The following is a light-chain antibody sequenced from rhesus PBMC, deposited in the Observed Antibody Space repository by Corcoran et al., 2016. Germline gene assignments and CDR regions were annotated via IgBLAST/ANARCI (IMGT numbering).Light chain of an antibody. CDR3: QHGYGTPLT. J-gene: IGKJ4*01. CDR2: KAS. CDR1: ENVNNY. Sequence: DIQMTQSPSSLSASVGDRVTITCRASENVNNYLNWYQQKPGKAHKLLNYKASTLQSRVPSRFSGSGSGTDYTFTISSLQPEDVATYYWQHGYGTPLTFGGGTKVEIK. V-gene: IGKV1-74*01.